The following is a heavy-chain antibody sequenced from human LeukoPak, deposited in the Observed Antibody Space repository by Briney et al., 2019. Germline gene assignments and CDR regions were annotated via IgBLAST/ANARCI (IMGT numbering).Heavy chain of an antibody. V-gene: IGHV4-59*01. CDR1: GGSISSYY. CDR2: IYYSGST. D-gene: IGHD3-10*01. CDR3: ARGDMVRGVIPFDY. J-gene: IGHJ4*02. Sequence: PSETLSLTCTVSGGSISSYYWSWIRQPPGKGLEWIGYIYYSGSTNYNPSLKSRVTISVDTSKNQFSLKLSSVTAADTAVYYCARGDMVRGVIPFDYWGQGTLVTVSS.